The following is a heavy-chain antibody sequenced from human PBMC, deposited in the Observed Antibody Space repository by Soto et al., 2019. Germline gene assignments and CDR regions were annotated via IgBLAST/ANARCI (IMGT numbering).Heavy chain of an antibody. CDR3: ARSNVLFGGVIRGDAFDI. CDR2: ISSSSSYI. V-gene: IGHV3-21*01. D-gene: IGHD3-16*01. CDR1: GFTFSSYS. Sequence: GGSLRLSCAASGFTFSSYSMNWVRQAPGKGLEWVSFISSSSSYIYYADSVKGRFTISRDNAKNSLYLQMNSLRAEDTAVYYCARSNVLFGGVIRGDAFDIWGQGTMVTVSS. J-gene: IGHJ3*02.